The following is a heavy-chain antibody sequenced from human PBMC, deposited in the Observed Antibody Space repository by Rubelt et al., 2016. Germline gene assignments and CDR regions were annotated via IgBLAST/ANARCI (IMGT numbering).Heavy chain of an antibody. V-gene: IGHV5-51*01. J-gene: IGHJ4*02. D-gene: IGHD6-6*01. Sequence: WMGIIYPGDSDTRYSPSFQGQVTISADKSISTAYLQWSSLKASDTAMYYCARGEGHSSSSYPLSDYWGQGTLVTVSS. CDR2: IYPGDSDT. CDR3: ARGEGHSSSSYPLSDY.